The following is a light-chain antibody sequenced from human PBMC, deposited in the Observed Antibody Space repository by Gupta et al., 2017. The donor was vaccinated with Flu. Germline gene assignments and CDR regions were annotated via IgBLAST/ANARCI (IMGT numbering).Light chain of an antibody. V-gene: IGLV3-25*02. Sequence: SYALTLSPSLTVSPAQTARITCSGDALPKHFAYWYQQKPGQAPVLVIYNVSERPSGIPERFLCSSSGTTATLTGSGVQAEDGAVYYCQSTDGSGAYWVFGGGTRLTVL. CDR2: NVS. CDR3: QSTDGSGAYWV. J-gene: IGLJ3*02. CDR1: ALPKHF.